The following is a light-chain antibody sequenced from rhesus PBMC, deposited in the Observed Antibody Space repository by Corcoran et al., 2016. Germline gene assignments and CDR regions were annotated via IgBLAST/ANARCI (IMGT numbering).Light chain of an antibody. J-gene: IGKJ1*01. V-gene: IGKV1-22*01. Sequence: DIQMTQSPSSLSASVGDTVTITCQASQGISSWLAWYQQNPGKAPKVLFYTASSLQGGVPSRFSGIGSGTDVTLTISHLQPEDFATSYCLQYASTPWTFGPGTKVEIK. CDR2: TAS. CDR1: QGISSW. CDR3: LQYASTPWT.